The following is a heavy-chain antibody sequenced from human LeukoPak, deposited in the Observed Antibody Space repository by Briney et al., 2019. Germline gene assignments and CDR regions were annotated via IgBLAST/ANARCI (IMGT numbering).Heavy chain of an antibody. D-gene: IGHD3-22*01. CDR3: ARSSSPQSYYYDSSGYLVY. V-gene: IGHV3-7*01. CDR1: GLTFSSYW. CDR2: IKQDGSEK. J-gene: IGHJ4*02. Sequence: GGSLRLSCAASGLTFSSYWMIWLRQPPGKGLEWVANIKQDGSEKYYVDSVKGRLTISRDNAKNSLYLQMNSLRAEDTAVYYCARSSSPQSYYYDSSGYLVYWGQGTLVTVSS.